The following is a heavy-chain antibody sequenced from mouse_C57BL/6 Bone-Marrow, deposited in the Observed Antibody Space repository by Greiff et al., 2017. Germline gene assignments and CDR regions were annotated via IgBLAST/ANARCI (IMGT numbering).Heavy chain of an antibody. CDR1: GYTFTDYY. J-gene: IGHJ2*01. CDR2: INPYNGGT. V-gene: IGHV1-19*01. Sequence: EVKLVESGPVLVKPGASVKMSCKASGYTFTDYYMNWVKQSHGKSLEWIGVINPYNGGTSYNQKFKGKATLTVDKSSSTAYMELNSLTSEDSAVYYCASSPITTVVAPLDYWGQGTTLTVSS. CDR3: ASSPITTVVAPLDY. D-gene: IGHD1-1*01.